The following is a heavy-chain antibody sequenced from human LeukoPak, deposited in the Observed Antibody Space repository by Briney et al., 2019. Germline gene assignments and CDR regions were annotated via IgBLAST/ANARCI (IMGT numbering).Heavy chain of an antibody. J-gene: IGHJ5*02. CDR1: GFTFSDYY. D-gene: IGHD6-19*01. Sequence: GGSLRLSCVASGFTFSDYYMTWIRQAPGKGLEWVSYISNSGITISYGDSVRGRFTISRDNARNSLYLQMDSLRVEDTAIYYCARDTHSSGWNWINPWGQGTLVTVSS. CDR2: ISNSGITI. V-gene: IGHV3-11*01. CDR3: ARDTHSSGWNWINP.